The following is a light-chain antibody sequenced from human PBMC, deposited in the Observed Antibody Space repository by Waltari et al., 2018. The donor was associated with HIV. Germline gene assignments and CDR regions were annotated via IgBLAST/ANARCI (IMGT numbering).Light chain of an antibody. J-gene: IGKJ1*01. CDR1: QDIRND. V-gene: IGKV1-6*01. Sequence: AIQMTQSPSSLSASVGDRVTISCRASQDIRNDLGWYQQKPGQAPKLLIYAASSSQSGVPSRFSGSGSGTDFTLTISSLQPEDLATYYCLQDYNYPWTFGQGTKVEIK. CDR3: LQDYNYPWT. CDR2: AAS.